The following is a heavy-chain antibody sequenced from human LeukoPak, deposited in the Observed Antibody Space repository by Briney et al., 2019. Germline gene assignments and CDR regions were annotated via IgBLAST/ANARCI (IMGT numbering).Heavy chain of an antibody. V-gene: IGHV3-9*01. CDR2: INWNGGGT. CDR3: AKHMRATNTYSFFGLDV. J-gene: IGHJ6*02. Sequence: GGSLRLSCAATGFTFKDYGMHWVRQPLGKGLEWVSSINWNGGGTDYADSVKGRFTISRDNAKNSLYLQLSSLRPEDTALYYCAKHMRATNTYSFFGLDVWGQGTTVTVSS. CDR1: GFTFKDYG. D-gene: IGHD1-26*01.